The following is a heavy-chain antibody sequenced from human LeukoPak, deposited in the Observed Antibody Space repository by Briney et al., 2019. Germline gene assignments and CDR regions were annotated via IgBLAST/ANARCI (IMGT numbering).Heavy chain of an antibody. V-gene: IGHV3-23*01. D-gene: IGHD3-9*01. J-gene: IGHJ4*02. CDR3: AKDTYYHYDILTGYSYYFDY. CDR1: GFTFSSYG. CDR2: ISGSGGST. Sequence: PGGSLRLSCAASGFTFSSYGMSWVRQAPGKGLEWVSAISGSGGSTYYADSVKGRFTISRDNSKNTLYLQMNSLRAEDTAVYYCAKDTYYHYDILTGYSYYFDYWGQVTLVTVSS.